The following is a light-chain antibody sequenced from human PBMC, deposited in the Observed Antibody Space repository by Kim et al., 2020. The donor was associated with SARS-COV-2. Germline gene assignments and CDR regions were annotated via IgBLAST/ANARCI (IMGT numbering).Light chain of an antibody. CDR3: QAWVVTTVV. CDR1: NLGNKY. J-gene: IGLJ2*01. CDR2: QNT. V-gene: IGLV3-1*01. Sequence: SYELTQPPSVSVSPGQTASITCSGDNLGNKYVCWYQQKPGQSPLLVIYQNTKRPSGIPERFSGSNSGNTATLTISGTQAMDESDFYCQAWVVTTVVFGGG.